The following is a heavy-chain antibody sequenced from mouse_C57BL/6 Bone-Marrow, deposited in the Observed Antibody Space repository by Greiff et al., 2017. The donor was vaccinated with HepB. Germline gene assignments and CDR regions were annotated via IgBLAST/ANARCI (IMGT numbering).Heavy chain of an antibody. CDR1: GFNIKDDY. V-gene: IGHV14-4*01. CDR3: TTGAFYYYGSSYDWYFDV. J-gene: IGHJ1*03. CDR2: IDPENGDT. Sequence: EVKVVESGAELVRPGASVKLSCTASGFNIKDDYMHWVKQRPEQGLEWIGWIDPENGDTEYASKFQGKATITADTSSNTAYLQLSSLTSEDTAVYYCTTGAFYYYGSSYDWYFDVWGTGTTVTVSS. D-gene: IGHD1-1*01.